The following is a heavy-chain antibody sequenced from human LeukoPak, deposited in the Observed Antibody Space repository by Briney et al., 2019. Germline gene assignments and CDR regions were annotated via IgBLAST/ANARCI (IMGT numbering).Heavy chain of an antibody. Sequence: GGSLRLSCAASGFTVSSNYMSWVRQAPGKGLEWVSVIYSGGSTYYADSVKGRFTISRDNSKNTLYLQMNSLRAEDTAVYYCARWNDILTGYYTSKAFDIWGQGTMVTVSS. J-gene: IGHJ3*02. CDR3: ARWNDILTGYYTSKAFDI. D-gene: IGHD3-9*01. CDR2: IYSGGST. CDR1: GFTVSSNY. V-gene: IGHV3-66*01.